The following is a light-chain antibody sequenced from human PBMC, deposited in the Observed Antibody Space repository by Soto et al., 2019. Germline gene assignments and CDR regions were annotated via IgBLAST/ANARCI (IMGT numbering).Light chain of an antibody. V-gene: IGKV1-39*01. CDR2: GAS. J-gene: IGKJ2*01. Sequence: DVRMTQSPSSLSASVGDSVTITCRASQDITRSLNWYQQKPGKAPKLLIYGASILHTGVPSRFSGSGSGTDFTLTIRSLQPEDFAPYFCQQSYSTPPYTFGQWTDLEIK. CDR3: QQSYSTPPYT. CDR1: QDITRS.